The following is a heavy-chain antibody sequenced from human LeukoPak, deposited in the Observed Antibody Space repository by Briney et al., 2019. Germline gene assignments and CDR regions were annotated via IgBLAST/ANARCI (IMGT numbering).Heavy chain of an antibody. CDR2: ISGSGGST. V-gene: IGHV3-23*01. CDR1: GFTFSSYA. Sequence: SGGSLRLSCAASGFTFSSYAMSWVRQAPGKGLEWVSAISGSGGSTYYADSVKGRFTISRDNSKNTLYLQMNSLRAEDTAVYYCARLTGYSSSWYLDWFNPWGQGTLVTVSS. CDR3: ARLTGYSSSWYLDWFNP. D-gene: IGHD6-13*01. J-gene: IGHJ5*02.